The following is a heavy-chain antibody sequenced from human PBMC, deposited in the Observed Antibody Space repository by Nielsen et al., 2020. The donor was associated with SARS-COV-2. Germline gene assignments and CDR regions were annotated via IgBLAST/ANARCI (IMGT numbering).Heavy chain of an antibody. J-gene: IGHJ4*02. CDR3: AKERLIVPFFDY. CDR1: GFTFSSHV. V-gene: IGHV3-23*01. D-gene: IGHD2/OR15-2a*01. Sequence: GESLKISCAASGFTFSSHVMSWVRQAPGKGLEWVSAISGSGGSTYYADSVKGRFTISRDNSKNTLYLQLNSLRAEDTAIYYCAKERLIVPFFDYWGQGTLVTVSS. CDR2: ISGSGGST.